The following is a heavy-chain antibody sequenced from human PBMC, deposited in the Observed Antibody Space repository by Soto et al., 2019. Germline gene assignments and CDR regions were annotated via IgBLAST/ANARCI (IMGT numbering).Heavy chain of an antibody. CDR1: GGSFSGYY. V-gene: IGHV4-34*01. D-gene: IGHD5-12*01. Sequence: SETLSLTCAVYGGSFSGYYWSWIRQPPGKGLEWIGEINHSGSTNYNPSLKSRVTISVDTSKNQFSLKLSSVTAADTAVYYCARGGPGYDWRYNWFDPWGQGTLVTVSS. CDR2: INHSGST. J-gene: IGHJ5*02. CDR3: ARGGPGYDWRYNWFDP.